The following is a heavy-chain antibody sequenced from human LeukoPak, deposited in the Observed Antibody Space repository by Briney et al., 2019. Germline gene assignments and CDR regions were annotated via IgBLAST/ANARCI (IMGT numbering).Heavy chain of an antibody. CDR2: IYWDDDK. Sequence: SGPTLVKPTQTLTLTCTFSGFSLSTSGVGVGWIRQPPGKALEWLALIYWDDDKRYSPSLKSRLTITKDTSKNQVVLTITNMDPMDTATYYCAHGGLVRRFDYWGQGTLVTVSS. CDR3: AHGGLVRRFDY. CDR1: GFSLSTSGVG. D-gene: IGHD6-19*01. V-gene: IGHV2-5*02. J-gene: IGHJ4*02.